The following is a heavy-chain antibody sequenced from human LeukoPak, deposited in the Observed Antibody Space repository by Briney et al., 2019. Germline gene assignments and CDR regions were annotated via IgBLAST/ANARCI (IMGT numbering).Heavy chain of an antibody. CDR1: GDSVSTNSAA. Sequence: SQTLSLTCAISGDSVSTNSAAWNWIRQSPSRGLEWLGRTYYRSKWYNDYAVSVKSRITINPDTSKNQFSLQLNSVTPEDTAVYYCAREAPQLVHPDERPYYYYMDVWGKGTTVTVSS. CDR3: AREAPQLVHPDERPYYYYMDV. J-gene: IGHJ6*03. D-gene: IGHD6-13*01. V-gene: IGHV6-1*01. CDR2: TYYRSKWYN.